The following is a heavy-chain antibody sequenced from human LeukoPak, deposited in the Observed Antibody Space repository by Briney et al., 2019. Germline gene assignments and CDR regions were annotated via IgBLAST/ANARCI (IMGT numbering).Heavy chain of an antibody. CDR2: IYPGDSDT. CDR3: ARQALEYGYNSPLYYFDY. CDR1: GYSFTSYW. J-gene: IGHJ4*02. Sequence: GESLKISCEGSGYSFTSYWIGWVRQMPGKGLEWMGIIYPGDSDTRYSPSFQGQVTISADKSISTAYLQWSSLKASDTAMYYCARQALEYGYNSPLYYFDYWGQGTLVTVSS. D-gene: IGHD5-24*01. V-gene: IGHV5-51*01.